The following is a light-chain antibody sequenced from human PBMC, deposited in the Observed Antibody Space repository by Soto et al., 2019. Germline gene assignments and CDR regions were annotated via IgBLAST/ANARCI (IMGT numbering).Light chain of an antibody. Sequence: EIVLTQSPGSLSLSPGERATLSCRASQSVSSSYLAWYQQKPGQAPRLFIYGASPRATGIPDRFSGSGSGTEFTLTISRLEPEDFAVYYCQQYDNWPLTFGGGTKVDIK. CDR2: GAS. CDR3: QQYDNWPLT. V-gene: IGKV3-20*01. J-gene: IGKJ4*01. CDR1: QSVSSSY.